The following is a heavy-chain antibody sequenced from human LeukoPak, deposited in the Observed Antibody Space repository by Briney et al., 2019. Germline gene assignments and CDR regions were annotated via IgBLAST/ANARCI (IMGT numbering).Heavy chain of an antibody. CDR3: AKDDYADLPWYFES. CDR1: GFFFSSYV. CDR2: ISGDGTTK. V-gene: IGHV3-30*18. Sequence: QPGGSLRLSCTASGFFFSSYVMHWVRQAPGKGLQWVALISGDGTTKYYADSVKGRLTISRDNSKNTLFLQMNRLTPEDTALYYCAKDDYADLPWYFESWGPGVLVTVSS. J-gene: IGHJ4*02. D-gene: IGHD4-17*01.